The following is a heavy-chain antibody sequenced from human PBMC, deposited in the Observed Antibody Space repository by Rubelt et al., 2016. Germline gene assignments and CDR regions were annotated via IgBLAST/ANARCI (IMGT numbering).Heavy chain of an antibody. Sequence: EVQLVQSGAEVKKPGESLKISCTGSGYSFTSYWIGWVRQMPGKGLEWMGIIYPGDSYTRYSPSLQGQVTVEADKSICTVYLQLSRLKASDSGMYDCAGHGQVQSGDAFDIWGQGTMVTVSS. D-gene: IGHD1-26*01. CDR1: GYSFTSYW. CDR2: IYPGDSYT. V-gene: IGHV5-51*01. CDR3: AGHGQVQSGDAFDI. J-gene: IGHJ3*02.